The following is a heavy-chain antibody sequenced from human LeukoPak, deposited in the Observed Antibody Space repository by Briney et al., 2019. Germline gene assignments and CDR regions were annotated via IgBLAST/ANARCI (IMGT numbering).Heavy chain of an antibody. D-gene: IGHD6-13*01. CDR3: AKVPYSSSWYYFDY. J-gene: IGHJ4*02. CDR1: GFTFRDYA. Sequence: GRSLRLSCAASGFTFRDYAMHWVRQAPGQGLDWVALISYEGSNKYYADSVKGRFTISRDNSKNTLYLEVNSLRAEDTAVYFCAKVPYSSSWYYFDYWGQGTLVTVSS. CDR2: ISYEGSNK. V-gene: IGHV3-30-3*01.